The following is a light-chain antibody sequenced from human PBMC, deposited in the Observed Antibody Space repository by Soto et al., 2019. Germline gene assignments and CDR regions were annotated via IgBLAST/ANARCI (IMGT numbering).Light chain of an antibody. CDR2: DAS. J-gene: IGKJ1*01. V-gene: IGKV1-5*01. Sequence: GDGVAMTCRGSENSYRWMAWYEQKPGKAPKFLIYDASTLESGVPSRFSGRGFGTEFSFTISSLHPDDFGTYYCQHMRPFGQGTMVDI. CDR1: ENSYRW. CDR3: QHMRP.